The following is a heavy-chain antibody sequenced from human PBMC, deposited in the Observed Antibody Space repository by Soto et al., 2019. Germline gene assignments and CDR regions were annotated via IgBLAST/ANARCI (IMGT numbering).Heavy chain of an antibody. J-gene: IGHJ6*02. CDR2: ISDDGSNK. Sequence: PGGSLRLSCAASGFSFSSYGMHWVRQAPGKGLEWLTLISDDGSNKKYVDSVRGRFTISRDNSENTLYLQMKSLRPEDTAVYYCAKEPYSFTWYGSNGLDVRGQGTTLTVSS. CDR3: AKEPYSFTWYGSNGLDV. V-gene: IGHV3-30*18. D-gene: IGHD6-13*01. CDR1: GFSFSSYG.